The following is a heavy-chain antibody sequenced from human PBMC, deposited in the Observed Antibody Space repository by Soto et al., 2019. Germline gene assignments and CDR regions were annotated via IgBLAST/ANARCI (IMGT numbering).Heavy chain of an antibody. Sequence: TLSPTRTVSGAPIKTVGFLWTLVRPHPVKGLEWIGYIYYSGTTYYTPSLESRVTMSVDLSTNQFSLRLTSVTAADTAVYYCATNRGYDFYYFDSWGQGALVTVSS. CDR2: IYYSGTT. CDR3: ATNRGYDFYYFDS. V-gene: IGHV4-31*03. J-gene: IGHJ4*02. D-gene: IGHD5-12*01. CDR1: GAPIKTVGFL.